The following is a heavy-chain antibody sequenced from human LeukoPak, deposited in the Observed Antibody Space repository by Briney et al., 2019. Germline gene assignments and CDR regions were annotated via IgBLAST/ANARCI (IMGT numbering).Heavy chain of an antibody. J-gene: IGHJ4*02. D-gene: IGHD6-25*01. Sequence: GESLKISCAASEFTFSSFAMSWVRQAPGKGLEWVSSSLGGENTYYADSVKGRFAISRDNSKSTLYLQLNSLRAEDTAVYYCATGMRLLGVCWGQGSLVTVSA. CDR2: SLGGENT. CDR3: ATGMRLLGVC. V-gene: IGHV3-23*01. CDR1: EFTFSSFA.